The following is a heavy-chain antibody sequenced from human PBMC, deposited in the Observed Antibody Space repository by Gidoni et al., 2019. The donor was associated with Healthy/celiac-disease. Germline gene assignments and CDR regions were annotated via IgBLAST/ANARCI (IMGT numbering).Heavy chain of an antibody. Sequence: QLQLQESGPGLVKPSETLSLTCTVSGGSIRRSSYYWGWIRQPPGKGLEWIGCSYYSGSTSYNPSLKSGVTIAVDTSKNQVSLKLSSVTAADTAVYYCARQEAPTQSWFDPWGQGTLVTVSS. CDR1: GGSIRRSSYY. V-gene: IGHV4-39*01. D-gene: IGHD6-6*01. CDR3: ARQEAPTQSWFDP. CDR2: SYYSGST. J-gene: IGHJ5*02.